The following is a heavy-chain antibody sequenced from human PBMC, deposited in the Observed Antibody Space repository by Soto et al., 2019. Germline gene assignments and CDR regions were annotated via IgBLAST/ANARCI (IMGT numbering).Heavy chain of an antibody. Sequence: GKGLEWVSYISSSSSYTNYADSVKGRFTISRDNAKNSLYLQMNSLRAEDTAVYYCAVNNDYSDSYYFDYCGQGTLVSVSS. V-gene: IGHV3-11*06. D-gene: IGHD4-17*01. J-gene: IGHJ4*02. CDR2: ISSSSSYT. CDR3: AVNNDYSDSYYFDY.